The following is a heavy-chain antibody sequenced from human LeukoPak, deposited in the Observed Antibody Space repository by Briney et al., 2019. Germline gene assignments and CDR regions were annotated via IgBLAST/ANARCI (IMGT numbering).Heavy chain of an antibody. D-gene: IGHD3-10*01. Sequence: PSETLSLTCTVSGGSISTSSYYWGWIRQPPGKGLECIGNIYYSGSTYYNPSLKSRVTISVDTSKNQFSLKLSSVTAADTAVYYCARRMVRGVIRRWFDPWGQGTLVTVSS. CDR1: GGSISTSSYY. J-gene: IGHJ5*02. V-gene: IGHV4-39*07. CDR2: IYYSGST. CDR3: ARRMVRGVIRRWFDP.